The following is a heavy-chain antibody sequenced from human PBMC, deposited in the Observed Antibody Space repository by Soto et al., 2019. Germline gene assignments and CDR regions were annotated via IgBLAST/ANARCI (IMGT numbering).Heavy chain of an antibody. CDR1: GGTFGIYA. V-gene: IGHV1-69*12. CDR3: ARSLYSSSWYHSGNSYYYYGMDV. Sequence: QVQLVQSGAEVKKPGSSVKVSCKASGGTFGIYAITWVRQAPGQGLEWMGGIIAFSDIVNYIQKLQGRVTITADESTRTVYLDLSSLRSDDTAVYYCARSLYSSSWYHSGNSYYYYGMDVWGQGTTVTVSS. CDR2: IIAFSDIV. J-gene: IGHJ6*02. D-gene: IGHD6-13*01.